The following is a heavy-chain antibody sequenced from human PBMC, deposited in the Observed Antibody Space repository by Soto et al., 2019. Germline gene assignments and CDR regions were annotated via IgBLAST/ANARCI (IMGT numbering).Heavy chain of an antibody. CDR1: LFTFSSYA. Sequence: EVQLLESGGGLVQPGGSLRLSCAASLFTFSSYAMSWVRQAPGKGLEGVSVISGGGDRIYYADSVKGRFTISRDNSKNTLYLQMNSLRAEDTAIYYCAKDYGAVAEKWGQGTLVTVSS. J-gene: IGHJ4*02. CDR3: AKDYGAVAEK. D-gene: IGHD6-19*01. V-gene: IGHV3-23*01. CDR2: ISGGGDRI.